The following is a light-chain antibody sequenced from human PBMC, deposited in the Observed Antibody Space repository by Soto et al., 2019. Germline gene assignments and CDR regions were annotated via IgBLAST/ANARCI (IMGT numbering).Light chain of an antibody. CDR1: QSIRND. CDR2: AAS. V-gene: IGKV1-39*01. CDR3: QQSYYPPPT. J-gene: IGKJ1*01. Sequence: DIQMTQSPSSLSAPIRDRVTITCPASQSIRNDLNWYQQKPGKAPTILIYAASSMQSGVPTRFSGSGSGTDFTPTISSLQPEDCATYYCQQSYYPPPTFGRGTKVEIK.